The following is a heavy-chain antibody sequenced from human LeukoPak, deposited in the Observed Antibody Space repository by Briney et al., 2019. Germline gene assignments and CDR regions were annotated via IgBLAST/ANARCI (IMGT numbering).Heavy chain of an antibody. Sequence: SETLSLTCTVSGASISSRSNFYWGWIRQPPGKGREYIGSMYYNGLTYYHPSLQSRVTISADTSKNQFSLKLTSVTAADTAVYYCARHFSSGYDYFDYWGQGTLVSVSS. V-gene: IGHV4-39*01. CDR3: ARHFSSGYDYFDY. D-gene: IGHD5-12*01. J-gene: IGHJ4*02. CDR2: MYYNGLT. CDR1: GASISSRSNFY.